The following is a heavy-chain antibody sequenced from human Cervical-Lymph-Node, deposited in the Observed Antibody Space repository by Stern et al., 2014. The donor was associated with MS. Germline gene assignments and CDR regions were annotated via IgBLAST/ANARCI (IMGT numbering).Heavy chain of an antibody. CDR3: ARAAYSTSSYNY. Sequence: VQLVESGAEVKKPGSSVKVSCKASGGTFNTNVISWVRQAPGQGLEWMGGIIPIFGTALYAQKFQGRVTITADESTRAVYMEPRSLRSEDTAVYYCARAAYSTSSYNYWGQGTLVIVSS. CDR1: GGTFNTNV. D-gene: IGHD6-6*01. CDR2: IIPIFGTA. J-gene: IGHJ4*02. V-gene: IGHV1-69*01.